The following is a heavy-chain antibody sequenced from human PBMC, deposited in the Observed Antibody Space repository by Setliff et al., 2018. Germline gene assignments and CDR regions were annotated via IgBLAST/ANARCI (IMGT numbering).Heavy chain of an antibody. D-gene: IGHD2-21*01. J-gene: IGHJ4*02. CDR3: ASGDWFYFDC. CDR2: INPHGNEI. CDR1: GLSYINDW. V-gene: IGHV3-7*01. Sequence: QPGGSLRLSCTASGLSYINDWVSWVCQAPGKGLEWLASINPHGNEIYYVDSVRGRFTISRDTAKNSVYLQMNSLRAEDTGVYYCASGDWFYFDCWGQGTLVTVSS.